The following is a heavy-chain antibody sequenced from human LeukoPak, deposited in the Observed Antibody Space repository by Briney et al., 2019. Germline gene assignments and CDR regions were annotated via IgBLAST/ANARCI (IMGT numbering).Heavy chain of an antibody. V-gene: IGHV4-34*01. D-gene: IGHD2-15*01. CDR2: INHSGST. CDR1: GGSFSGYY. CDR3: ARGSPSRYCSGGSCYSYAFDI. J-gene: IGHJ3*02. Sequence: SETLSLTCAVYGGSFSGYYWSWIRQPPGKGLEWIGEINHSGSTNYNPSLKSRVTISVDTSKNQFSLKLSSETAADTAVYYCARGSPSRYCSGGSCYSYAFDIWGQGTMVTVSS.